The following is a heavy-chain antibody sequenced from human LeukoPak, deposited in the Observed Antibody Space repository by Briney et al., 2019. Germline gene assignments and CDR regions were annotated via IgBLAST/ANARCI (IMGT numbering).Heavy chain of an antibody. CDR1: GFTFDDYA. J-gene: IGHJ4*02. D-gene: IGHD6-6*01. CDR3: AKDSSSSLDY. Sequence: PGRSLRLSCAASGFTFDDYAMHWVRQAPGKGLEWVSGISWNSGSIGYADSVKGRFTISRDNAKNSLYLQMNSLRAGDTALYYCAKDSSSSLDYWGQGTLVTVSS. V-gene: IGHV3-9*01. CDR2: ISWNSGSI.